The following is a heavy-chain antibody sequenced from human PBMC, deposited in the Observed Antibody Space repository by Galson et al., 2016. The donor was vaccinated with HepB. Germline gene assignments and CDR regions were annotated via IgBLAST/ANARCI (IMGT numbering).Heavy chain of an antibody. Sequence: SLRLSCAASGFTFSSYSLNWVRQAPGKGLEWVSFISSNNYIYYAYSVKGRFTIFRDNSKNTLYLQMNSLRAEDTAVYYCASGAHSGTYYTILNYYFEYWGQGTLVTVSS. CDR2: ISSNNYI. J-gene: IGHJ4*02. CDR3: ASGAHSGTYYTILNYYFEY. D-gene: IGHD1-26*01. V-gene: IGHV3-21*01. CDR1: GFTFSSYS.